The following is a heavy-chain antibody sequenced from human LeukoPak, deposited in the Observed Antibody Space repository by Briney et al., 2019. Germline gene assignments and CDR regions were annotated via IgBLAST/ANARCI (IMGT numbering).Heavy chain of an antibody. Sequence: GASVKVSCKASEYTFTGYYMHWVRQAPGQGLEWMGRIDPSNGATHCAQQFQGRVTLTSDTSITTAYMELSSLRSDDTAVYYCARDRGEYRDQNGYFLNWFDPWGQGTLV. V-gene: IGHV1-2*02. CDR2: IDPSNGAT. D-gene: IGHD3-16*01. J-gene: IGHJ5*02. CDR1: EYTFTGYY. CDR3: ARDRGEYRDQNGYFLNWFDP.